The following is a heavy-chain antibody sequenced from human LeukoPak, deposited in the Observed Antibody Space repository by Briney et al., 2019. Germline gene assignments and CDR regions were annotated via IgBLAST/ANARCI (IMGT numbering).Heavy chain of an antibody. CDR3: ARARASSPYYYYYMDV. Sequence: GGSLRLSCAASGFTFSDYSMNWVRQAPGKGLEWVSSISSRSTYIYDADSVKGRFTISRDNAKNLLYLQMNSLRAEDTAVYYCARARASSPYYYYYMDVWGKGTTVTVSS. CDR1: GFTFSDYS. D-gene: IGHD6-13*01. J-gene: IGHJ6*03. CDR2: ISSRSTYI. V-gene: IGHV3-21*01.